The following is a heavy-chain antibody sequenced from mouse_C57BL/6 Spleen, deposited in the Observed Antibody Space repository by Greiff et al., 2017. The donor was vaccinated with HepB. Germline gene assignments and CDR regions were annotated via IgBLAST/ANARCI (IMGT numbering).Heavy chain of an antibody. J-gene: IGHJ2*01. Sequence: VKLMESGAELVRPGTSVKMSCKASGYTFTNYWIGWAKQRPGHGLEWIGDIYPGGGYTNYNEKFKGKATLTADKSSSTAYMQFSSLTSEDSAIYYCARRYDYDGYYFDYWGQGTTLTVSS. CDR2: IYPGGGYT. V-gene: IGHV1-63*01. D-gene: IGHD2-4*01. CDR3: ARRYDYDGYYFDY. CDR1: GYTFTNYW.